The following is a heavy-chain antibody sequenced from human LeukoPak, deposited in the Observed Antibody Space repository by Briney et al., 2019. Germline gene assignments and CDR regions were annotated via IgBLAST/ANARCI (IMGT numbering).Heavy chain of an antibody. Sequence: GASVRVSCKGTGYTFSSYVMNWVRQAPGQGLEWMGWIDTKTGNPTYAQGFTGRFVFSLDTSVTTAYPQISSLKAEDTAVYYCARRNYGSHRWFDPWGQGTLVIVSS. CDR1: GYTFSSYV. D-gene: IGHD3-16*02. CDR2: IDTKTGNP. J-gene: IGHJ5*02. CDR3: ARRNYGSHRWFDP. V-gene: IGHV7-4-1*02.